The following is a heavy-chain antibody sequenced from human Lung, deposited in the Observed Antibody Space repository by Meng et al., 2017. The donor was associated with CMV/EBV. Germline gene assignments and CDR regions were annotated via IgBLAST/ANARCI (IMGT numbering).Heavy chain of an antibody. V-gene: IGHV2-70*04. CDR1: GVSLSTSGMR. J-gene: IGHJ5*02. D-gene: IGHD2-2*01. Sequence: SGPXLVKPTQTLTLTCTFSGVSLSTSGMRASWIRQPPGKALEWLARIDWDDDKFYSPYLKTRLAISRDTSKNQVVLTMTNMDPVDTATYYCARLKCYDDAYWFDLWXQGTLVTVSS. CDR2: IDWDDDK. CDR3: ARLKCYDDAYWFDL.